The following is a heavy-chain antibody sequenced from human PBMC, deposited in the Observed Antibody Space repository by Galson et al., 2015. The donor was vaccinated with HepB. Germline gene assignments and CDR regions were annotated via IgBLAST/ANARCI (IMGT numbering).Heavy chain of an antibody. CDR3: AKVLPAAIHSPDF. V-gene: IGHV3-23*01. D-gene: IGHD2-2*02. J-gene: IGHJ4*02. CDR2: ISGSGGST. Sequence: SLRLSCAASGFTFSSSAMSWVRQAPGKGLEWVSAISGSGGSTYYADSVKGRFTISRDNSKNTLYLQMNILRAEDTAVYYCAKVLPAAIHSPDFWGQGTLVTVS. CDR1: GFTFSSSA.